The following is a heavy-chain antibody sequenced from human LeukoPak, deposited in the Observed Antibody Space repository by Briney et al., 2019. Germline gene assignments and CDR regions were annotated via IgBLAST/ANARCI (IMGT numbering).Heavy chain of an antibody. CDR2: ISYSGST. CDR3: ARYCTSTSCYTGGDY. D-gene: IGHD2-2*02. J-gene: IGHJ4*02. V-gene: IGHV4-38-2*01. Sequence: PSETLSLTCAVSGYSISSGYYWGWIRQPPGKGLEWIGSISYSGSTNYNPSLKSRVSISLDTSKTQFSLKLSSVTATDTAVYYCARYCTSTSCYTGGDYWGQGTLVTVSS. CDR1: GYSISSGYY.